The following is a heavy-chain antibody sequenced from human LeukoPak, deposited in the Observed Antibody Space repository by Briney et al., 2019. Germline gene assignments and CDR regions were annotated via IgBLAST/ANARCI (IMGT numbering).Heavy chain of an antibody. CDR3: AKDLGIYSGSYYYYYMDV. CDR2: IYYGGTT. V-gene: IGHV4-39*02. CDR1: GGSISSSIYY. J-gene: IGHJ6*03. D-gene: IGHD1-26*01. Sequence: SETLSLTCTVSGGSISSSIYYWGWIRQPPGKGLEWIGNIYYGGTTYYDPSLKSRVTISVDTSKNQFSLKLSSVTAADTAVYYCAKDLGIYSGSYYYYYMDVWGKGTTVTVSS.